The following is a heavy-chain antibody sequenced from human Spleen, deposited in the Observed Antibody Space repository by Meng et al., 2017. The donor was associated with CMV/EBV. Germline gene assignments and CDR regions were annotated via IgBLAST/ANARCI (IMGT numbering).Heavy chain of an antibody. Sequence: SETLSLTCAVSGDSVNTGSYYWNWIRQPPGKGLEWIGHIYYSERTTYNPSLTSRVTISEDTSKNQFSLTLRSVTAADTAVYFCAAIVAGRAVGVDPWGQGILVTVSS. CDR2: IYYSERT. D-gene: IGHD5-12*01. J-gene: IGHJ5*02. V-gene: IGHV4-61*01. CDR3: AAIVAGRAVGVDP. CDR1: GDSVNTGSYY.